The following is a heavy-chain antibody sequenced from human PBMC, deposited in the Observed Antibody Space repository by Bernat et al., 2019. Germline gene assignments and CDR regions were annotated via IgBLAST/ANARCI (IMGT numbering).Heavy chain of an antibody. CDR2: KRSKNAGATV. CDR1: GFTFNNAW. J-gene: IGHJ4*02. Sequence: EVQLVESGGGLVKPGGSLRLSCSASGFTFNNAWMNWVRQAPGKGLEWVGGKRSKNAGATVDYGAPVSSNFNNYRDHSKTAQYRQMRNLKTEDTVLYCCTTSVDDYCSGGYGMDYFDWWSQGAPVTV. CDR3: TTSVDDYCSGGYGMDYFDW. D-gene: IGHD2-15*01. V-gene: IGHV3-15*07.